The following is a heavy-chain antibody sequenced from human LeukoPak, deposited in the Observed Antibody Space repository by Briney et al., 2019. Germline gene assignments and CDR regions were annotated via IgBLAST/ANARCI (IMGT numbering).Heavy chain of an antibody. D-gene: IGHD3-10*01. J-gene: IGHJ4*02. CDR2: INAGNGNT. V-gene: IGHV1-3*01. Sequence: ASVTVSCTTSGYTFTNYAMQWVRPAPGQRLEWMGWINAGNGNTKYSQKFQGRVTITRDTSASIAYMKLSSLRSEDTAVYYCARDRGVTMVRGVIDSFDYWGQGTLVTVSS. CDR3: ARDRGVTMVRGVIDSFDY. CDR1: GYTFTNYA.